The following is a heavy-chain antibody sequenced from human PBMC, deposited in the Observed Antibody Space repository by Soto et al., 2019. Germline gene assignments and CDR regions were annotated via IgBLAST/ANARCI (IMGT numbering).Heavy chain of an antibody. Sequence: SETLSLTCTVSGGSVSSGSYYWSWIRQPPGKGLEWIGYIYYSGSTNYNPSLKSRVTISVDTSKNQFSLKLSSVTTADTAVYYCARLRPGYYGMDVWGQGTTVTVSS. V-gene: IGHV4-61*01. CDR3: ARLRPGYYGMDV. J-gene: IGHJ6*02. CDR2: IYYSGST. CDR1: GGSVSSGSYY.